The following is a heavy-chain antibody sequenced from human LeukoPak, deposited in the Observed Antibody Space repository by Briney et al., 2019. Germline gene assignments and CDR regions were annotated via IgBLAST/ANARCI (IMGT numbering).Heavy chain of an antibody. D-gene: IGHD2-2*01. Sequence: PGGSLRLSCAASGFTFSSYGMHWVRQAPGKGLEWVAVIWYDGSNKYYADSVKGRFTISRDNSKNTLYLQMNSLRAEDTAVYYCARGIADIVVVPALKGDAFDIWGQGTMVTVSS. V-gene: IGHV3-33*01. J-gene: IGHJ3*02. CDR1: GFTFSSYG. CDR3: ARGIADIVVVPALKGDAFDI. CDR2: IWYDGSNK.